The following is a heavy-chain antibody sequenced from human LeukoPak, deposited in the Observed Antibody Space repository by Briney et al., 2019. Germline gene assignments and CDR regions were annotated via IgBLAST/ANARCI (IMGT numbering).Heavy chain of an antibody. CDR3: ATAPLLGGERGEHYKYGMDV. V-gene: IGHV4/OR15-8*02. CDR1: VGYISSGNW. CDR2: IYHNGTP. D-gene: IGHD3-16*01. J-gene: IGHJ6*02. Sequence: PSETLSLTCAVSVGYISSGNWWGWVRQTPGKGLEWIGEIYHNGTPTYNPSLMRRASISTATFKTHFSLRLTSVTAADTAVYSCATAPLLGGERGEHYKYGMDVWGQGTTVIVYS.